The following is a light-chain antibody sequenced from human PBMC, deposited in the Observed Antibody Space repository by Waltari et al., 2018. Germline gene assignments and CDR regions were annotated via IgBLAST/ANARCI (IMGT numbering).Light chain of an antibody. Sequence: EIVLTQSPATLSLSPGERATLSCRASQSINNYLAWYQQKPGQAPRLLIYDASNRATGIPGRFSGSGSGADFTLTLDSLEPEDFAVYYCQQRRNWPRTFGQGTKLEIK. V-gene: IGKV3-11*01. CDR2: DAS. CDR3: QQRRNWPRT. J-gene: IGKJ2*01. CDR1: QSINNY.